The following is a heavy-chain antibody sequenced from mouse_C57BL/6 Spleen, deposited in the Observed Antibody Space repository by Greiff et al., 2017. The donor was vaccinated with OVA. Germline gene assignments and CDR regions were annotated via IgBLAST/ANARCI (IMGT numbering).Heavy chain of an antibody. V-gene: IGHV14-1*01. D-gene: IGHD1-1*01. Sequence: EVKLMESGAELVRPGASVKLSCTASGFNIKDYYMHWVKQRPEQGLEWIGRIDPEDGDTEYAPKFQGKATMTADTSSNTAYLQLSSLTSEDTAVYYCTTIFITTVVAPAMDYWGQGTSVTVSS. CDR2: IDPEDGDT. CDR3: TTIFITTVVAPAMDY. CDR1: GFNIKDYY. J-gene: IGHJ4*01.